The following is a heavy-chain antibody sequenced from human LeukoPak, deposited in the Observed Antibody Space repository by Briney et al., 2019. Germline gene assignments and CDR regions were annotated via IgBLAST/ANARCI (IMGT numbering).Heavy chain of an antibody. CDR2: ISGSGGST. CDR1: GFTFSSYA. CDR3: ARDLAYSRLDY. V-gene: IGHV3-23*01. D-gene: IGHD5-18*01. J-gene: IGHJ4*02. Sequence: GGSLRLSCAASGFTFSSYAMSWVRQAPGKGLEWVSAISGSGGSTYYADSMKGRFTISRDNSKNTLYLQMNSLRVEDTAFYYCARDLAYSRLDYWGQGMLVTVSS.